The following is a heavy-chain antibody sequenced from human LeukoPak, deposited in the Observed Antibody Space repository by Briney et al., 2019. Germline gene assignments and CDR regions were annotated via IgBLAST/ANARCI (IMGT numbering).Heavy chain of an antibody. CDR3: ARGLTQIPRLATGLGH. CDR1: GFTFSNYG. J-gene: IGHJ4*02. Sequence: PGGSLRLSCAASGFTFSNYGMHWVRQAPGKGLEWVAVIRHDAINKYYADSVKGRFTISRDNSKNTLYLEMNSQRAEDTAVYYCARGLTQIPRLATGLGHWGQGTLVTVSS. CDR2: IRHDAINK. D-gene: IGHD2-21*02. V-gene: IGHV3-33*01.